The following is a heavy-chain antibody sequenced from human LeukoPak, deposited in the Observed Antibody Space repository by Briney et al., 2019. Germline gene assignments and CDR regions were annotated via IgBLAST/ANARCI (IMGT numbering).Heavy chain of an antibody. V-gene: IGHV3-64*01. CDR1: GFSLRKHP. CDR2: ISGDGGTT. J-gene: IGHJ4*02. D-gene: IGHD3-22*01. Sequence: GGSLRLSCAASGFSLRKHPMHWVRQAPGKGLEFVSAISGDGGTTFYASSVKGRFTISRDNSKYMVVLQMGSLRTDDMGVYFCARDCSSGNCRGALDYWGQGALVTVSS. CDR3: ARDCSSGNCRGALDY.